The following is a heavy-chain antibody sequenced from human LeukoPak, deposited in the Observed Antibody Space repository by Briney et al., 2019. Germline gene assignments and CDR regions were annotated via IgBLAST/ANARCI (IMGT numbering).Heavy chain of an antibody. CDR1: GGSFSGYY. CDR3: ARVYGSSWRKFRSEYFQH. Sequence: SETLSLTCAVYGGSFSGYYWSWIRQPPGKGLEWMGEINHSGSTNYNPSLKSRVTISVDTSKNQFSLKLSSVTAADTAVYYCARVYGSSWRKFRSEYFQHWGQGTLVTVSS. V-gene: IGHV4-34*01. J-gene: IGHJ1*01. D-gene: IGHD6-13*01. CDR2: INHSGST.